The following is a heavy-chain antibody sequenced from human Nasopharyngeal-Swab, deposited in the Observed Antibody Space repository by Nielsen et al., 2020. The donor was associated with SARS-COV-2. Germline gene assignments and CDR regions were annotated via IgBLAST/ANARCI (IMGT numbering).Heavy chain of an antibody. J-gene: IGHJ4*02. CDR3: ARDRGYSSSPPHDN. CDR2: ISSSSYI. D-gene: IGHD6-13*01. Sequence: GGSLRLSCAASGFTFSSYSMNWVRQAPGKGLEWVSSISSSSYIYYADSVKGRFTISRDNAKNSLYLQMNSLRAEDTAVYYCARDRGYSSSPPHDNWGQGTLVTVSS. V-gene: IGHV3-21*01. CDR1: GFTFSSYS.